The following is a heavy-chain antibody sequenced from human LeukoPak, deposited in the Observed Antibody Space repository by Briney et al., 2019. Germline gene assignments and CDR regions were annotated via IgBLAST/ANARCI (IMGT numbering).Heavy chain of an antibody. V-gene: IGHV3-20*04. J-gene: IGHJ6*03. CDR3: AREIELRFFPTSTYYMDV. CDR2: INWNGGST. D-gene: IGHD3-3*01. Sequence: GGSLRLSCAASGFTFDDYGMSWVRQAPGKGLEWVSGINWNGGSTGYADSVKGRFTISRDNAKNSLYLQMNSLRAEDTALYYCAREIELRFFPTSTYYMDVWGKGTTVTVSS. CDR1: GFTFDDYG.